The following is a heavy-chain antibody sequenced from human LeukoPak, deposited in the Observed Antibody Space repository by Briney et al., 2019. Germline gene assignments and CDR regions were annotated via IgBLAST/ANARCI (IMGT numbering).Heavy chain of an antibody. CDR2: INPNSGGT. CDR3: ARDQSRSSEADVFDI. D-gene: IGHD6-19*01. Sequence: APEKVSCKASGYTFTGYYMHWVRQASGQGLEWMGRINPNSGGTNYAQKFQGRVTMTRDTSISTAHMELSRLRSDDTAVYYCARDQSRSSEADVFDIWGQGTMVTVSS. J-gene: IGHJ3*02. V-gene: IGHV1-2*06. CDR1: GYTFTGYY.